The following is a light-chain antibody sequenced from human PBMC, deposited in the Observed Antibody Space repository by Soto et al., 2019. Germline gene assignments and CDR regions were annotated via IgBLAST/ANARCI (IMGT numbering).Light chain of an antibody. CDR1: QSVSSSY. CDR3: QQYGSSPR. V-gene: IGKV3-20*01. CDR2: GAS. J-gene: IGKJ1*01. Sequence: EIVLTQSPGTLSLSPGERATLSCRASQSVSSSYLAWYQQKPGQAPRLLIYGASSRATGIPDRFNGSGSGTDFTLTISRLEPEDFAVYYCQQYGSSPRFGQGTKVEIK.